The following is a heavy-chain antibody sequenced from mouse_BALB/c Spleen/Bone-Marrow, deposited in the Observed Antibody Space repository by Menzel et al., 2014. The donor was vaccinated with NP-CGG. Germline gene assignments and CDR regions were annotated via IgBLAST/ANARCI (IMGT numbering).Heavy chain of an antibody. Sequence: EVKLVESGAEFVKPGASVKLSCRASGFNIXDTYMHWAKRRPEQGLEWIGRIDPANDNTKYDPKFQGKATITADTSSNTAYLQLSSLTSEDTAVYYCARADGYYAWFAYWGQGTLVTVSA. CDR3: ARADGYYAWFAY. J-gene: IGHJ3*01. D-gene: IGHD2-3*01. CDR2: IDPANDNT. V-gene: IGHV14-3*02. CDR1: GFNIXDTY.